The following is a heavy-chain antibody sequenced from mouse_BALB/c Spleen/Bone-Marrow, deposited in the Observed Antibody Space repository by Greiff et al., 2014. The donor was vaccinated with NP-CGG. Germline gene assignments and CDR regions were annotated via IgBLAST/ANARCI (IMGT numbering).Heavy chain of an antibody. D-gene: IGHD3-3*01. CDR3: ARWGWDFATGY. CDR2: INPNNGVT. V-gene: IGHV1-26*01. J-gene: IGHJ4*01. CDR1: GYTFTEYS. Sequence: VQLQQSGPELVKPGASVKISCKTSGYTFTEYSMHWVKQCHGKSLEWIGGINPNNGVTSYNQKFKDKATLTVDKSSNTAYMELRSLTSEDSAVYFCARWGWDFATGYWGQGTSVTVSS.